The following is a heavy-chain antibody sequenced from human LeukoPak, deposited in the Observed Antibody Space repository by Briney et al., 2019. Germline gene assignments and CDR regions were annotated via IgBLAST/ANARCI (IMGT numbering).Heavy chain of an antibody. CDR3: TTVKRVWFGDNTYYFDH. V-gene: IGHV3-15*01. CDR1: GFTFSNAR. D-gene: IGHD3-10*01. J-gene: IGHJ4*02. CDR2: IKSKTDGETT. Sequence: AGGSLKLSCAASGFTFSNARMSWVRQAPGKGLEWVGRIKSKTDGETTDYAAPVKGRFTISRDDSTNTLYLQMNSLKTEDTAVYYCTTVKRVWFGDNTYYFDHWGQGTLVTVSS.